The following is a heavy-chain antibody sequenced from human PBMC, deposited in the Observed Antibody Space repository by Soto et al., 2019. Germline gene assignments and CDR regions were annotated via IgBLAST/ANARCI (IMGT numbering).Heavy chain of an antibody. J-gene: IGHJ5*02. CDR1: GGSTRNYF. CDR2: IYYSGTT. V-gene: IGHV4-59*01. CDR3: ARYVNPYDTAVWFDP. D-gene: IGHD3-22*01. Sequence: QVQLQESGPGLVKPSETLSLTCTVSGGSTRNYFWSWIRQPPGKGLEWIGCIYYSGTTNYNSSLKSRVTISLDTSKNQFSLRLRSVTAADTAVYYCARYVNPYDTAVWFDPWGPGTLVTVSS.